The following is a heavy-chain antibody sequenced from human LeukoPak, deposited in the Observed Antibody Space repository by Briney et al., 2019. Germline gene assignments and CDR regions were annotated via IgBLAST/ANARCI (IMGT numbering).Heavy chain of an antibody. V-gene: IGHV4-59*01. D-gene: IGHD2-15*01. CDR3: ARERDSHGNYMDV. J-gene: IGHJ6*03. Sequence: KSSETLSLTCTVSGGSIISYYWSWIRQPPGKGLEWIGYIYYSGSTNYNPSLKSRVTISVDTSKNQFSLKLSSVTAADTAVYYCARERDSHGNYMDVWGKGTTVTVSS. CDR2: IYYSGST. CDR1: GGSIISYY.